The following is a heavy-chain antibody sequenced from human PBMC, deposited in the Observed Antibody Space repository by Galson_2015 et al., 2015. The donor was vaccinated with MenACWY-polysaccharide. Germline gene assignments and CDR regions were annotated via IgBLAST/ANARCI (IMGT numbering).Heavy chain of an antibody. CDR2: VYYSGNT. J-gene: IGHJ4*02. CDR3: ARGGGGVRGGPIPSYFDS. D-gene: IGHD2-15*01. Sequence: EILSLSCAVSGGSSSNFYWSWVRHPPGRGVGWIEFVYYSGNTNYKPSLKSRVTISGDTSKNQFSLRLSSVTAADTAVYYCARGGGGVRGGPIPSYFDSWGQGTLVTVSS. CDR1: GGSSSNFY. V-gene: IGHV4-59*01.